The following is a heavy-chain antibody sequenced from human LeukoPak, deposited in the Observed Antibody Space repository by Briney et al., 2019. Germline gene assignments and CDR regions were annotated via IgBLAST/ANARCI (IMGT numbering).Heavy chain of an antibody. J-gene: IGHJ5*02. D-gene: IGHD4-17*01. CDR3: ASITVTTSVTWFDP. V-gene: IGHV4-34*01. CDR1: GGSFSGYY. CDR2: INHSGST. Sequence: PSETLSLTCAVDGGSFSGYYWSWIRQPPGKGLEWIGEINHSGSTNYNPSLKSRVTISVDTSKNQFSLKLSSVTAADTAVYYCASITVTTSVTWFDPWGQGTLVTVSS.